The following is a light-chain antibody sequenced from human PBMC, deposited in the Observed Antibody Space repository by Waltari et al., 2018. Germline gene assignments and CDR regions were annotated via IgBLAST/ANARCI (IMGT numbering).Light chain of an antibody. Sequence: QSALTQPASVSGSPGQSTTISCTGTSSDGGNYNLAPWYQQYPGKAPKVMIYDHNRRPSGVSDRVSGSKSGNTASLTISGVQAEDEADYYCCSYAGSYTWVFGGGTKLTVL. V-gene: IGLV2-23*01. J-gene: IGLJ3*02. CDR2: DHN. CDR1: SSDGGNYNL. CDR3: CSYAGSYTWV.